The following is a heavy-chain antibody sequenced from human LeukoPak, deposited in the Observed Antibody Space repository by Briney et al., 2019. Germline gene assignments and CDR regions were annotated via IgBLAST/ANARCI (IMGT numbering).Heavy chain of an antibody. CDR3: ARPMRHGDYVCYFDY. J-gene: IGHJ4*02. V-gene: IGHV5-51*01. D-gene: IGHD4-17*01. CDR2: IYPGDSDT. CDR1: GYSITSYW. Sequence: GESLMISCEGSGYSITSYWIGWVRQMPGKGLAWMGIIYPGDSDTRYSPSFQGQVTISADKSISTAYLQWSSLKASDTAMYYCARPMRHGDYVCYFDYWGQGTLVAVSS.